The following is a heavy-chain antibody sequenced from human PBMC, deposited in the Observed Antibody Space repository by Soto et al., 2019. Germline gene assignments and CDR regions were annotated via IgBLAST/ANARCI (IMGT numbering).Heavy chain of an antibody. V-gene: IGHV1-8*01. D-gene: IGHD6-19*01. CDR1: GYTFNRHG. CDR2: MNPNSGNT. CDR3: AREGLYGSIQDNTFDI. J-gene: IGHJ3*02. Sequence: QVQLVQSGAEVKRSGASVRISCKASGYTFNRHGINWVRQATGQGPEWIGWMNPNSGNTGYAQKFQGRVTMTRDSSITTAYMDLSSPTSEDTAIYYCAREGLYGSIQDNTFDIWGQGTMVSVSS.